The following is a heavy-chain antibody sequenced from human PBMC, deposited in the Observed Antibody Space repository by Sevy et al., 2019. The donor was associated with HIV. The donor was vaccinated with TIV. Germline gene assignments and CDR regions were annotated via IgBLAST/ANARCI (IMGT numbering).Heavy chain of an antibody. CDR3: ASQVQHRSTSIVGAPTWTDY. CDR2: IYYSGST. J-gene: IGHJ4*02. CDR1: GGSISSSSYY. D-gene: IGHD1-26*01. Sequence: KQSQTLSLTCTVSGGSISSSSYYWGWIRQPPGKGLEWIGSIYYSGSTYYNPSLKSRATISVDTSKNQFSLKLSSVTAADTAVYYCASQVQHRSTSIVGAPTWTDYWGQGTLVTVSS. V-gene: IGHV4-39*01.